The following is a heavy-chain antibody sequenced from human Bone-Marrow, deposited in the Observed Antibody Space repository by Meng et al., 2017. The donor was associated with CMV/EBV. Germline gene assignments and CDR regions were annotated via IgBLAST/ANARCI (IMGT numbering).Heavy chain of an antibody. D-gene: IGHD1-7*01. CDR2: ISPYNSYT. J-gene: IGHJ5*02. CDR3: SRDVWKYGGAGWFKT. CDR1: GYTFTNYG. V-gene: IGHV1-18*01. Sequence: ASVKVFCKASGYTFTNYGISWVRQAPGQGLEWMGWISPYNSYTDYAQKVQGRVTMTTDTSTSTAYMELRSLRSDDTAVYDCSRDVWKYGGAGWFKTWGQGTLFTVSS.